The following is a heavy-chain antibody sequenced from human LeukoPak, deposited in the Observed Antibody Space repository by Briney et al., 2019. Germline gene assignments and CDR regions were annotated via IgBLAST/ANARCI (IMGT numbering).Heavy chain of an antibody. V-gene: IGHV3-48*03. J-gene: IGHJ4*02. Sequence: GGSVRLSCAASGFSISIYEMNWVRQAPGKGVEWISYITGDGKTKYYAPSVKGRFTISRDNAKNSVYLQMSSLRAEDTAVYYCARDLSIDYWGQGTLVTVSS. CDR2: ITGDGKTK. CDR1: GFSISIYE. CDR3: ARDLSIDY.